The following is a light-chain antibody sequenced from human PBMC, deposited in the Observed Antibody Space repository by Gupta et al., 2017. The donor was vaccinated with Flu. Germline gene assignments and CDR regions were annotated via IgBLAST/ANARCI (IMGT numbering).Light chain of an antibody. CDR3: QQYNNWWT. J-gene: IGKJ1*01. V-gene: IGKV3-15*01. CDR2: GAS. CDR1: QSVSSN. Sequence: PGERATLSCRASQSVSSNLAWYQQKPGQAPRLLIYGASTRATGIPARFSGSGSGTEFTLTISSLQSEDFAVYYCQQYNNWWTFGQGTKVEI.